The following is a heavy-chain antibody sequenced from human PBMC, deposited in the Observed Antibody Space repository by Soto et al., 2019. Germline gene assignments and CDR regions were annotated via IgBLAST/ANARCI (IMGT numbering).Heavy chain of an antibody. CDR2: VSSGSSYI. CDR1: GFTFSLYA. J-gene: IGHJ4*02. CDR3: VRARATDSRPDY. D-gene: IGHD3-22*01. V-gene: IGHV3-21*02. Sequence: EVQLVVSGGGLVKPGGSLRLSCAASGFTFSLYAMIWVRQAPGKGLEWVSSVSSGSSYIYSADSLKGRFTISRDDAKNSLYLQMNSLRADDTAIYYCVRARATDSRPDYWGQGSLVTVSS.